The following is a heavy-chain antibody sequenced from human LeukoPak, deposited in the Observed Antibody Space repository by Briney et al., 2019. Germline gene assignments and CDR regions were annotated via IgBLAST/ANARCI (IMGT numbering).Heavy chain of an antibody. Sequence: ASVKVSCKASGYTFTSYDFNWVRQATGQGPEWMGWMNPNSGNTGYAQKFQGRVTMTRNTSISTAYMEVSSLRSEDTAVYYCARGAPQEYCSGGSCPYFDYWGQGTLVTVSS. CDR2: MNPNSGNT. V-gene: IGHV1-8*01. J-gene: IGHJ4*02. CDR3: ARGAPQEYCSGGSCPYFDY. D-gene: IGHD2-15*01. CDR1: GYTFTSYD.